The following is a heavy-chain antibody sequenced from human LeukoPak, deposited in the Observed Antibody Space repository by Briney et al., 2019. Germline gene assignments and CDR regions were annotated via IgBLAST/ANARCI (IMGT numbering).Heavy chain of an antibody. J-gene: IGHJ6*02. CDR2: IDPNSGDT. CDR3: ARPQGSGWTNYYGMDV. CDR1: GYTFTGYY. Sequence: ASVKASCKASGYTFTGYYMHWVRQAPGQGLEWMGWIDPNSGDTNYAQKFQGRVTMTRDTSIRTAYMELSSLRSDETAVYYCARPQGSGWTNYYGMDVWGQGTTVTVSS. D-gene: IGHD6-19*01. V-gene: IGHV1-2*02.